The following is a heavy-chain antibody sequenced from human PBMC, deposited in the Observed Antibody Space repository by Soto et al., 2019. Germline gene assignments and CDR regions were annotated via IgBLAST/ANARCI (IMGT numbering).Heavy chain of an antibody. Sequence: SETLSLTCAVYGGSFSGYYWSWIRQPPGKGLEWIGEINHSGSTNYNPSLKSRVTISVDTSKNQFSLKLSSVTAADTAVYYCACSGGTSEHDYWGQGTLVTVSS. CDR3: ACSGGTSEHDY. CDR1: GGSFSGYY. D-gene: IGHD1-7*01. CDR2: INHSGST. V-gene: IGHV4-34*01. J-gene: IGHJ4*02.